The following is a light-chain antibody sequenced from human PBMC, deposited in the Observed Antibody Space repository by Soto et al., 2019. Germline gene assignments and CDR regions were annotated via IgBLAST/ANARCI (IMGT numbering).Light chain of an antibody. Sequence: EIVLMQSPGTLSSSPGERVTLSCRASQNVSTGSLAWYQQKPGQAPSLLIYGASKRATDIPDRFSGSGSGTDFTLTINRLEPEDIAVYYCQLYGSSQWTFGQGTKVDIK. CDR1: QNVSTGS. CDR3: QLYGSSQWT. CDR2: GAS. V-gene: IGKV3-20*01. J-gene: IGKJ1*01.